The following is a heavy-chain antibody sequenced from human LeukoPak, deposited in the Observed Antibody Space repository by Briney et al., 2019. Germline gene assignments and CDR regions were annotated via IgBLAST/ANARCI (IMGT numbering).Heavy chain of an antibody. CDR1: GFTFSSYA. CDR2: ISGSGGST. D-gene: IGHD1-26*01. Sequence: SGGSLRLSCAASGFTFSSYAMSWVRQAPGKGLEWVSAISGSGGSTYYADSVKGRFTISRDNSKNTLYLQMNSLRAEDTAVYYCAKDSWELLAFDHWGQGTLVTVSS. CDR3: AKDSWELLAFDH. J-gene: IGHJ4*02. V-gene: IGHV3-23*01.